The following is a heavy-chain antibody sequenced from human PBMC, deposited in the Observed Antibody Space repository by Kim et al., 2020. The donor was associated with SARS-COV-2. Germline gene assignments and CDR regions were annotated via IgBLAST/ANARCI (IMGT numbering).Heavy chain of an antibody. CDR1: GFTFSSYA. CDR3: ASTLFYYYGMDV. Sequence: GGSLRLSCAASGFTFSSYAMHWVRQAPGKGLEWVAVISYDGSNKYYADSVKGRFTISRDNSKNTLYLQMNSLRAEDTAVYYCASTLFYYYGMDVWGQGTTVTVSS. V-gene: IGHV3-30-3*01. J-gene: IGHJ6*02. CDR2: ISYDGSNK.